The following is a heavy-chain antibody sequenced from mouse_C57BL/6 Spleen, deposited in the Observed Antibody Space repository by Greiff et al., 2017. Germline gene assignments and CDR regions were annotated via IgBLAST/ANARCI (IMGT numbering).Heavy chain of an antibody. CDR2: IRNKANGYTT. J-gene: IGHJ2*01. CDR3: ARTTVVADYFDY. CDR1: GFTFTDYY. Sequence: EVKLVESGGGLVQPGGSLSLSCAASGFTFTDYYMSWVRQPPGKALEWLGFIRNKANGYTTEYSASVKGRFTISRDNSQSILYLQMNALRAEDSATYYCARTTVVADYFDYWGQGTTLTVSS. V-gene: IGHV7-3*01. D-gene: IGHD1-1*01.